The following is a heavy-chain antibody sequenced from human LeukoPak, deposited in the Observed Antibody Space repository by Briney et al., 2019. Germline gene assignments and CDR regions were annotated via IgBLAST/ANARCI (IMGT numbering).Heavy chain of an antibody. J-gene: IGHJ4*02. V-gene: IGHV3-33*05. Sequence: GGSLRLSCAASGFTFSSYGMHWVRQAPGKGLEWVAVTSYDGSNKYYADSVKGRFTISRDNSKNTLYLQMNSLRAEDTAVYYCARDIETYSSSWYVSDYWGQGTLVTVSS. CDR2: TSYDGSNK. D-gene: IGHD6-13*01. CDR1: GFTFSSYG. CDR3: ARDIETYSSSWYVSDY.